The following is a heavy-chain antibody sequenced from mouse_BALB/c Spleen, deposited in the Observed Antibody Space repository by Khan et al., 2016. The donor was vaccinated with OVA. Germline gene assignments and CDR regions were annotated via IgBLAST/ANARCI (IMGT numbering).Heavy chain of an antibody. D-gene: IGHD2-10*01. CDR2: INTYTGEP. V-gene: IGHV9-3-1*01. CDR1: GYTFTSYG. J-gene: IGHJ4*01. CDR3: ARPPYFSYTMDY. Sequence: QIQLVQSGPELKKPGETVKISCKASGYTFTSYGMNWVKQAPGKGLEWMGWINTYTGEPTYADDFKGRFAFSLETSASTAYLQLNNLKNEDTATYFCARPPYFSYTMDYWGQGTSVTVSS.